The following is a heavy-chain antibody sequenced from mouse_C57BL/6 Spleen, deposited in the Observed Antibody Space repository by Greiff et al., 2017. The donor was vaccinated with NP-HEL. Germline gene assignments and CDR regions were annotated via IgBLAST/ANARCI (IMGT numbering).Heavy chain of an antibody. D-gene: IGHD2-5*01. Sequence: QVQLQQSGAELVRPGSSVKLSCKASGYTFTSYWMHWVKQRPIQGLEWIGNIDPSDSETHYNQKFKDKATLTVDKSSSTAYMQLSSLTSEDSAVYYCARPSYSNPYWYFDVWGTGTTVTVSS. CDR2: IDPSDSET. J-gene: IGHJ1*03. CDR1: GYTFTSYW. V-gene: IGHV1-52*01. CDR3: ARPSYSNPYWYFDV.